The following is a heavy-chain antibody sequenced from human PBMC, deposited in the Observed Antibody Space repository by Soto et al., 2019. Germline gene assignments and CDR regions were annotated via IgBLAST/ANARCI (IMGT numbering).Heavy chain of an antibody. Sequence: SETLSLTCTVSGGSISNYYWIWIRQPPGKGLEWIGYIYYSGSTNYNPSLRSRVTISLDTSKNQFSLKLTSVTAADTAVYYCARVIAWFDSSGLDYWGQGTLVTVSS. D-gene: IGHD3-22*01. CDR1: GGSISNYY. J-gene: IGHJ4*02. V-gene: IGHV4-59*01. CDR3: ARVIAWFDSSGLDY. CDR2: IYYSGST.